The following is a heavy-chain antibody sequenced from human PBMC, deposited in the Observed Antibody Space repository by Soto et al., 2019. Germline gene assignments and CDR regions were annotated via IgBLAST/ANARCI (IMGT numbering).Heavy chain of an antibody. Sequence: GESLKISCKGSGYSFTSYWIGWVRQMPGKSLEWMGIIYPGDSDTRYSPSFQGQVTISADKSISTAYLQWNSLKASDTAMYYCARHTLYYGSGSSPEGANNYHYYGMDVWGQGTTVTVSS. CDR3: ARHTLYYGSGSSPEGANNYHYYGMDV. V-gene: IGHV5-51*01. J-gene: IGHJ6*02. D-gene: IGHD3-10*01. CDR1: GYSFTSYW. CDR2: IYPGDSDT.